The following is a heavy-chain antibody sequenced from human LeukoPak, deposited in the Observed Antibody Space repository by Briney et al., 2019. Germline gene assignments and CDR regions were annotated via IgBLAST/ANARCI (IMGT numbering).Heavy chain of an antibody. CDR3: TTHIDYYDSSGQHY. J-gene: IGHJ4*02. CDR2: IRSTANSYAT. V-gene: IGHV3-73*01. D-gene: IGHD3-22*01. CDR1: GFTFSGSA. Sequence: GGSLRLSCAASGFTFSGSAMHWVRQASGKGLEWVGRIRSTANSYATAYAASVKGRFTISRDDSKNTAYLQMNGLKTEDTAVYYCTTHIDYYDSSGQHYWGQGTLVTVSS.